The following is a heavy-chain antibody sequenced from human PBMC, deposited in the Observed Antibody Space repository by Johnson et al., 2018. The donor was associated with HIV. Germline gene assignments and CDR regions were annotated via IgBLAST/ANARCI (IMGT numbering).Heavy chain of an antibody. V-gene: IGHV3-66*01. CDR3: AREGVGVNAFDI. CDR2: IYSGGNT. Sequence: VLLVESGGGLVQPGGSLRLSCAASGFTFSSYAMNWVRQAPGKGLEWVSAIYSGGNTYYADSVSGRFTISRDNSKNTLYLQMGSLRAEDMAVYYCAREGVGVNAFDIWGQGTMVTVSS. D-gene: IGHD1-26*01. J-gene: IGHJ3*02. CDR1: GFTFSSYA.